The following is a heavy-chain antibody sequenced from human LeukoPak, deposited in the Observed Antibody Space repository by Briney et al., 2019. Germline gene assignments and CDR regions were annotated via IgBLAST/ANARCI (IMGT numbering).Heavy chain of an antibody. CDR3: VRDMGYCSGGSCYGRRYFDY. CDR1: GFIFSSYE. Sequence: PGGSLRLSCAASGFIFSSYEMNWVRQLPGKGLEWVSYIGGSGATIHYADSVKGRFTVSRDNAKNSLSLQMNSLRAEDTAVYYCVRDMGYCSGGSCYGRRYFDYWGQGTLVTVPS. D-gene: IGHD2-15*01. J-gene: IGHJ4*02. CDR2: IGGSGATI. V-gene: IGHV3-48*03.